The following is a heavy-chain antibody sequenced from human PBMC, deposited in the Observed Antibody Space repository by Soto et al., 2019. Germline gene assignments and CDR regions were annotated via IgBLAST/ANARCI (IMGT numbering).Heavy chain of an antibody. CDR1: GGTFSSYA. Sequence: GASVKVSCKASGGTFSSYAISWVRQAPGQGLEWMGGIIPIFGTANYAQKFQGRVTITADESTSTAYMELSSLRSEDTAVYYRARDFYCGGDCYPYYGMDVWGQGTTVTVSS. V-gene: IGHV1-69*13. CDR3: ARDFYCGGDCYPYYGMDV. J-gene: IGHJ6*02. CDR2: IIPIFGTA. D-gene: IGHD2-21*02.